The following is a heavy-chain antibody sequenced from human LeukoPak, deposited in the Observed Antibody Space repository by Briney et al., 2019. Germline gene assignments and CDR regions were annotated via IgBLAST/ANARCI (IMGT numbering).Heavy chain of an antibody. CDR2: ISAYNGNT. CDR1: GYTFTSYG. J-gene: IGHJ3*02. CDR3: ARDPIPHDILTGYPPQRSFDI. D-gene: IGHD3-9*01. V-gene: IGHV1-18*01. Sequence: ASVKVSCKASGYTFTSYGISWVRQAPGQGLEWMGWISAYNGNTNYAQKLQGRVTMTTDTSTSTAYMELRSLRSDDTAVYYCARDPIPHDILTGYPPQRSFDIWGQGTMVTVSS.